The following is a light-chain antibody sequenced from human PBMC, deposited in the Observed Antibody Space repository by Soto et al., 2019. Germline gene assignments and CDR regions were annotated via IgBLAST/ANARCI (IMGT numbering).Light chain of an antibody. CDR3: QQSYTSPVT. V-gene: IGKV1-39*01. Sequence: DIQMTQSPSSLSASVGDRVTITSRASQTISSYLNWYQQKPGKAPKLLIYAASSLQSGVPSRFSGGGSGTDFTLTISSLQPEDFGTYYCQQSYTSPVTFGGGTKVDIK. CDR2: AAS. CDR1: QTISSY. J-gene: IGKJ4*01.